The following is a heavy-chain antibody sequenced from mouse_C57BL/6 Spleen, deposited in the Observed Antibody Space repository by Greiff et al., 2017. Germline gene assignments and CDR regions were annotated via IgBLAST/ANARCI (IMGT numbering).Heavy chain of an antibody. CDR2: IHPNSGST. J-gene: IGHJ1*03. V-gene: IGHV1-64*01. CDR1: GYTFTSYW. D-gene: IGHD1-1*01. Sequence: QVQLQQSGAELVKPGASVKLSCKASGYTFTSYWMHWVKQRPGQGLEWIGMIHPNSGSTNYNEKFKSKATLTVDKSSSTAYMQLSSLTSEDSAVYYCARPHYYGSSPYWYFDVWGTGTTVTVSS. CDR3: ARPHYYGSSPYWYFDV.